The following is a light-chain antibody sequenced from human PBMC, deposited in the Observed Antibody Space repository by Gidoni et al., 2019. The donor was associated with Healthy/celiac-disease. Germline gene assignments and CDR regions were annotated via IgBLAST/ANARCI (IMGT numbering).Light chain of an antibody. CDR1: QDISNY. Sequence: DIQMTQSPSSRSASVGDRVTITCQASQDISNYLNWYQQKPGKAPKLLIYDASNLETGVPSRFSGSGSGTDFTFAISSLQPEDIATYYCQQYDNLLRFTFGPGTKVDIK. CDR2: DAS. V-gene: IGKV1-33*01. J-gene: IGKJ3*01. CDR3: QQYDNLLRFT.